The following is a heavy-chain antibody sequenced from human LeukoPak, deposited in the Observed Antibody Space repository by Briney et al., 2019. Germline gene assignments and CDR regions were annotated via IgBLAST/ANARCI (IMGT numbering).Heavy chain of an antibody. V-gene: IGHV3-74*01. J-gene: IGHJ6*03. CDR1: VFTFSSYW. D-gene: IGHD2/OR15-2a*01. CDR3: ARDSVLRSYYMDV. CDR2: INSDGSST. Sequence: GWALRLSCAASVFTFSSYWMNWVGQAPGKGRVGVSRINSDGSSTSYADSVKGRFTISKDNVKNSLYLQMNSLRAEDTAVYYCARDSVLRSYYMDVWGKGTTVTISS.